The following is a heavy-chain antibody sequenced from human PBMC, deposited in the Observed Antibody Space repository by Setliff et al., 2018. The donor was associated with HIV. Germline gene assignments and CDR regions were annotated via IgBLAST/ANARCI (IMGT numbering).Heavy chain of an antibody. J-gene: IGHJ4*02. V-gene: IGHV1-69*05. Sequence: SVKVSCKPSGYTFTTYGLSWVRQAPGQGLEWMGGIIPIFATANYAQKFQGRVTITTDESMTTVYMELSSLRSEDTAVYYRARVRRGCSSHSCPLENWGQGTLVTVSS. CDR2: IIPIFATA. D-gene: IGHD2-2*01. CDR1: GYTFTTYG. CDR3: ARVRRGCSSHSCPLEN.